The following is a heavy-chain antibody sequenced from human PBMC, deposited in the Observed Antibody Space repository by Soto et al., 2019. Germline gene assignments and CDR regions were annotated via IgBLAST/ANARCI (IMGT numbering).Heavy chain of an antibody. J-gene: IGHJ3*02. CDR1: GYTFTGYY. Sequence: ASVKVSCKASGYTFTGYYMHWVRQAPGQGLEWMGWINPNSGGTNYAQKFQGWVTMTRDTSISTAYMELSRLRSDDTAVYYCARDRRATITGAGAAFDIWGQGTMVTVSS. CDR2: INPNSGGT. D-gene: IGHD7-27*01. CDR3: ARDRRATITGAGAAFDI. V-gene: IGHV1-2*04.